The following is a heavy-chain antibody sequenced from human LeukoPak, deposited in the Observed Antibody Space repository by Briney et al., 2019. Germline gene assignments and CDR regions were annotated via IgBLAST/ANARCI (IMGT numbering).Heavy chain of an antibody. CDR3: AKHFVVVVDSTEAGVDY. J-gene: IGHJ4*02. Sequence: PGGSLRLSCAASGFTFNSYAMTWVRQAPGQGLEWVSGISGSGETTHYTASVKGRFTISRDNFENTVYLQMNSLRAEDTAVYYCAKHFVVVVDSTEAGVDYWGQGTLVTVSS. CDR1: GFTFNSYA. CDR2: ISGSGETT. V-gene: IGHV3-23*01. D-gene: IGHD2-15*01.